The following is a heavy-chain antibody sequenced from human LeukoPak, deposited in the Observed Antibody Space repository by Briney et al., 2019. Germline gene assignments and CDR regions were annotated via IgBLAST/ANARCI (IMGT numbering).Heavy chain of an antibody. CDR2: IYPGDSDT. J-gene: IGHJ5*02. CDR1: GYSFTSYW. CDR3: ARLGMYYDFWSGSTNWFDP. Sequence: GESLKISCKGSGYSFTSYWIGWVRQMPGKGLEWMGIIYPGDSDTRCSPSFQGQVTISADKSISTAYLQWSSLKASDTAMYYCARLGMYYDFWSGSTNWFDPWGQGTLVTVSS. V-gene: IGHV5-51*01. D-gene: IGHD3-3*01.